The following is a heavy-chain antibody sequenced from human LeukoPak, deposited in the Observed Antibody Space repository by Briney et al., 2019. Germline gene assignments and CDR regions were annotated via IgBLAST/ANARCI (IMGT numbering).Heavy chain of an antibody. CDR1: GGSISSYY. Sequence: PSETLSLTCTVSGGSISSYYWSWIRQPPGKGMEWIAYLFYSGSTDYNPSLESRVTISVDTSKNQFSLKLRSVTAADTAVYYCATVAVIRGVTYFDYWGQGTLVTVSS. D-gene: IGHD3-10*01. CDR2: LFYSGST. V-gene: IGHV4-59*01. CDR3: ATVAVIRGVTYFDY. J-gene: IGHJ4*02.